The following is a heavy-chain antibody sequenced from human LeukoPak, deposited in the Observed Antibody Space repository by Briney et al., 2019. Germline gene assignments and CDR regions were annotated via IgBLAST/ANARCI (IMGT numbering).Heavy chain of an antibody. J-gene: IGHJ4*02. CDR1: GFTFSSYW. D-gene: IGHD1-26*01. CDR3: VKDSPPRYSGSPPAY. V-gene: IGHV3-7*03. CDR2: INKDGGEK. Sequence: GGSLRLSCAASGFTFSSYWMSWVRQAPGKGLEWVTNINKDGGEKYYVDSVKGRFTISRDNAKNSLYLQMNSLRADDTAVYYCVKDSPPRYSGSPPAYWGQGTLVTVSS.